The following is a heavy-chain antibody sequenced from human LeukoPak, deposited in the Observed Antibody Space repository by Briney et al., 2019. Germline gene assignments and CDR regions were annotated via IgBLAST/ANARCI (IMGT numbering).Heavy chain of an antibody. V-gene: IGHV3-23*01. Sequence: PGGSLRLSCAASGFTFSSYAMSWVRQALGKGLEWVSAISGSGGSTYYADSVKGRFTISRDNSKNALYLQMNSLRAEDTAVYYCAKGLRFLEWQFDYWGQGTLVTVSS. CDR2: ISGSGGST. CDR1: GFTFSSYA. D-gene: IGHD3-3*01. J-gene: IGHJ4*02. CDR3: AKGLRFLEWQFDY.